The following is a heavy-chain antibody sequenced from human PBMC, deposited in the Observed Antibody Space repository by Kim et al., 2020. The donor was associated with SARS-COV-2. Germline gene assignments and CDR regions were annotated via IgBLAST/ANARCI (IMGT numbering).Heavy chain of an antibody. Sequence: GGSLRLSCAASGFTFSSYGMHWVRQAPGKGLEWVAVISYDGSNKYYADSVKGRFTISRDNSKNTLYLQMNSLRAEDTAVYYCAKESGSGSYYAWTYYYYGMAVWGQGTTVPVSS. CDR2: ISYDGSNK. J-gene: IGHJ6*02. CDR1: GFTFSSYG. V-gene: IGHV3-30*18. CDR3: AKESGSGSYYAWTYYYYGMAV. D-gene: IGHD3-10*01.